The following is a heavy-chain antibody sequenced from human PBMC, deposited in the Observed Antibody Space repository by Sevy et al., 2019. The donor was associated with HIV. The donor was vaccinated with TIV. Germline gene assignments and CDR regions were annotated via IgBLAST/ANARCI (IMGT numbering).Heavy chain of an antibody. CDR2: ISAYNGNT. J-gene: IGHJ4*02. Sequence: ASVKVSCKASGYTFTSYGISWVRQAPGQGLEWMGWISAYNGNTNYAQKLQGRVTMTSDTSTSTAYMELRSLRSDDTAVYYCARESMIRGNFDYWGQGTLVTVSS. V-gene: IGHV1-18*01. CDR3: ARESMIRGNFDY. CDR1: GYTFTSYG. D-gene: IGHD3-10*01.